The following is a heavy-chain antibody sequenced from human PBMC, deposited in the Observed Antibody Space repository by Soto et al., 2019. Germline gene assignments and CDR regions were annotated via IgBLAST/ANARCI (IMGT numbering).Heavy chain of an antibody. CDR1: GGSISSGDYY. CDR2: IYYSGST. D-gene: IGHD3-22*01. J-gene: IGHJ5*02. Sequence: PSETLSLTCTVSGGSISSGDYYWSWIRQPPGKGLEWIGYIYYSGSTYYNSSLKSRVTISVDTSKNQFSLKLSSVTAADTAVYYCARASYYDSSGYPVHWFDPWGQGTLVTVSS. CDR3: ARASYYDSSGYPVHWFDP. V-gene: IGHV4-30-4*01.